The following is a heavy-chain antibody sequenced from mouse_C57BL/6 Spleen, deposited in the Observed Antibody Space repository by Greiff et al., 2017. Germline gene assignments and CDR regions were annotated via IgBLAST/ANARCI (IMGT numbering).Heavy chain of an antibody. D-gene: IGHD4-1*01. V-gene: IGHV1-55*01. CDR3: ARGTGTRAMDY. CDR1: GYTFTSYW. CDR2: IYPGSGST. Sequence: QVQLQQPGAELVTPGASVKMSCKASGYTFTSYWIHWVKQRPGQGLEWIGDIYPGSGSTNYNEKFKSKATLTVDTSSSTAYMPLSSLTSEDSAVYYCARGTGTRAMDYWGQGTSVTVSS. J-gene: IGHJ4*01.